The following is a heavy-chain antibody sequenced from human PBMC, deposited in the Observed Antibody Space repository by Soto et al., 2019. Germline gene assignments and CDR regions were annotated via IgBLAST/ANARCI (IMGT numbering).Heavy chain of an antibody. J-gene: IGHJ4*02. V-gene: IGHV3-30*18. CDR3: AKLGVDYYDSSGYETNFDY. Sequence: PGGSLRLSCAASGFTFSSYGMHWVRQAPGKGLEWVAVISYDGSNKYYADSVKGRFTISRDNSKNTLYLQMNSLRAEDTAVYYCAKLGVDYYDSSGYETNFDYWGQGTLVTVSS. CDR1: GFTFSSYG. D-gene: IGHD3-22*01. CDR2: ISYDGSNK.